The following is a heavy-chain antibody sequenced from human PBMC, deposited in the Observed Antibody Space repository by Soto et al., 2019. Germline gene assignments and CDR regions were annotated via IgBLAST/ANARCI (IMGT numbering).Heavy chain of an antibody. CDR2: IISLFGTT. CDR1: GGTFSRYA. J-gene: IGHJ6*02. CDR3: AKHRHHYETPADYGGYFSSQDV. Sequence: SVKVSCKASGGTFSRYAIRWVRQAPGQGLVLMGGIISLFGTTNYAQKFQGRLTITTDKSTTTAFMELTSLRSVDTAVYYCAKHRHHYETPADYGGYFSSQDVWGQGTTVTVAS. V-gene: IGHV1-69*05. D-gene: IGHD1-26*01.